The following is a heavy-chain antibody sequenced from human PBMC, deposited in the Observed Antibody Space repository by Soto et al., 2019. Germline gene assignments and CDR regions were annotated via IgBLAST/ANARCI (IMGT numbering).Heavy chain of an antibody. CDR2: ISGSGGST. CDR3: TKDVRYSGSDGAFDI. CDR1: GFTFSSYA. J-gene: IGHJ3*02. V-gene: IGHV3-23*01. Sequence: PGGSLRLSCEASGFTFSSYAMNWVRQAPGKGLEWVSTISGSGGSTYYADSVKGRFSISRDNSKNTLYLQMNSLRAEDTAVYYCTKDVRYSGSDGAFDIWGQGTMVTVSS. D-gene: IGHD1-26*01.